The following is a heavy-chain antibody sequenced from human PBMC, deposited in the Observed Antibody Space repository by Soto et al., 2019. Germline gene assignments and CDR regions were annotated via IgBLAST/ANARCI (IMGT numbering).Heavy chain of an antibody. CDR1: GGTFSTYA. CDR2: IIPIFGTA. V-gene: IGHV1-69*01. J-gene: IGHJ5*02. D-gene: IGHD6-13*01. Sequence: QVQLVQSGAEVKKPGSSVKVSCKASGGTFSTYAISWVRQAPGQGLEWMGGIIPIFGTANYAQKFQGRVTITADESTSTAYMELSSLRSEDTAVYYCARVVAVAGRMRHNWFDPWGQGTLVTVSS. CDR3: ARVVAVAGRMRHNWFDP.